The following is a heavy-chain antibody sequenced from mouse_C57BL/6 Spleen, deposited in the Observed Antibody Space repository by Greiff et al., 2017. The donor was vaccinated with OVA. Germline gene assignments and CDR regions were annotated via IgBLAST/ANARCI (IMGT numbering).Heavy chain of an antibody. CDR1: GYTFTSYW. Sequence: QVHVKQPGAELVRPGSSVKLSCKASGYTFTSYWMHWVKQRPIQGLEWIGNIDPSDSETHYNQKFKDKATLTVDKSSSTAYMQLSSLTSEDSAVYYCARWGVVATNFDYWGQGTTLTVSS. CDR2: IDPSDSET. J-gene: IGHJ2*01. CDR3: ARWGVVATNFDY. D-gene: IGHD1-1*01. V-gene: IGHV1-52*01.